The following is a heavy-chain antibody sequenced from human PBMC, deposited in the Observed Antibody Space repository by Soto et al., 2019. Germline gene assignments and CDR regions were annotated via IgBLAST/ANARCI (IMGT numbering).Heavy chain of an antibody. J-gene: IGHJ5*02. D-gene: IGHD6-6*01. Sequence: SETLSLTCSVSGDSMSNYWTWIRQPPGKSLEWIGYVYNYGSTRYNAALKSRVTISVDTWKNQVSLELRSVTAADTAVYYCARERPDGARLDPWGQGTLVTVSS. V-gene: IGHV4-4*08. CDR3: ARERPDGARLDP. CDR1: GDSMSNY. CDR2: VYNYGST.